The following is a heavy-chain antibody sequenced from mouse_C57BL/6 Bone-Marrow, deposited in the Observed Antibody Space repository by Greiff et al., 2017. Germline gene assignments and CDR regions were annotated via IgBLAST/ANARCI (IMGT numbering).Heavy chain of an antibody. Sequence: QVHVKQSGAELAKPGASVKLSCKASGYTFTSYWMHWVKQRPGQGLEWIGYINPSSGYTKYNQKFKDKATLTADKSSSTAYMQLSSLTYEDSAVYYCARGSLITTVVARGFAYWGQGTLVTVSA. V-gene: IGHV1-7*01. J-gene: IGHJ3*01. CDR3: ARGSLITTVVARGFAY. CDR1: GYTFTSYW. D-gene: IGHD1-1*01. CDR2: INPSSGYT.